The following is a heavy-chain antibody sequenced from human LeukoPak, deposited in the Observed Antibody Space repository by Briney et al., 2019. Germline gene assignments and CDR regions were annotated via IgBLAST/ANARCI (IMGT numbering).Heavy chain of an antibody. CDR3: ARDKGDYDKSGSLFVF. V-gene: IGHV3-7*03. CDR1: GFTFSRYW. J-gene: IGHJ4*02. Sequence: GGSLRLSCAASGFTFSRYWMSWVRQSPRKGLEWVANIKQDGSESYYVDPVKGRFTISRDNAGNSLYLQMHSLTVDDTAMYYCARDKGDYDKSGSLFVFGGQGTLVTVSS. CDR2: IKQDGSES. D-gene: IGHD3-22*01.